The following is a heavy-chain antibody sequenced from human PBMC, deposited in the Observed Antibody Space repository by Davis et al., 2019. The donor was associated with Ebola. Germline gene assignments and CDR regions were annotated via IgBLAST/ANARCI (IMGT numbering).Heavy chain of an antibody. J-gene: IGHJ3*02. D-gene: IGHD6-19*01. CDR3: ASKQWLVLGNDAFDI. CDR1: GGSISSHY. V-gene: IGHV4-59*11. Sequence: SETLSLTCTVSGGSISSHYWSWIRQPPGKGLEWIGYIYYSGSTYYNPSLKSRVTISVDTSKNQFSLKLSSVTAADTAVYYCASKQWLVLGNDAFDIWGQGTMVTVSS. CDR2: IYYSGST.